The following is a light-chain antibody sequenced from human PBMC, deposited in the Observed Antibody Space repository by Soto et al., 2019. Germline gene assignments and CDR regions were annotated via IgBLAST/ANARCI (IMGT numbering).Light chain of an antibody. CDR1: QNVNIN. J-gene: IGKJ1*01. CDR2: GAS. V-gene: IGKV3-15*01. Sequence: EIVMTQSPATLSVSPGERATLSCRASQNVNINLAWYQQKPGQAPRLLIYGASTRATGIPARFSGSGSGTEFTLTISSLQSEDFAIYYCQHYNNWPPWTFGQGTKVEIK. CDR3: QHYNNWPPWT.